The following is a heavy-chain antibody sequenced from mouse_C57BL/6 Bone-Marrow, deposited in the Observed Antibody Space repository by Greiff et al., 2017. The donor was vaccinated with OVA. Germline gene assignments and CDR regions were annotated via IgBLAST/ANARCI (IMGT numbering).Heavy chain of an antibody. CDR3: TTGPDGSSYGYFDV. J-gene: IGHJ1*03. CDR2: IDPENGDT. Sequence: VQLQQSGAELVRPGASVKLSCTASGFNIKDDYMHWVKQRPEQGLEWIGWIDPENGDTEYASKFQGKATITADTSSNTAYLQLSSLTSEDTAVYYCTTGPDGSSYGYFDVWGTGTTVTVSS. CDR1: GFNIKDDY. V-gene: IGHV14-4*01. D-gene: IGHD1-1*01.